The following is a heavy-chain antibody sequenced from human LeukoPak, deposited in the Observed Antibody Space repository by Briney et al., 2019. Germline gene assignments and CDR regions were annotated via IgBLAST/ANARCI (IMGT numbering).Heavy chain of an antibody. D-gene: IGHD1-26*01. CDR3: ARIVGATRVDY. V-gene: IGHV4-59*01. CDR1: DDSISDYY. CDR2: IYYSGST. J-gene: IGHJ4*02. Sequence: SETLSLTCTVSDDSISDYYRGWIRQPPGKGLEWIGYIYYSGSTNYNPSLKSRVTISVDTSKNQFSLKLSSVTAADTAVYYCARIVGATRVDYWGQGTLVTVSS.